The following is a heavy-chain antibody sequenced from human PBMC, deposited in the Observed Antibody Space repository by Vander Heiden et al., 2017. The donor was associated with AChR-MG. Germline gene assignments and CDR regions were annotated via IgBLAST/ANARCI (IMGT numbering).Heavy chain of an antibody. Sequence: QVQLVESGGGVVQPGRSLRLSCAASGFTFSTHAMHWVRQAPGKGLEWVAVISYDGSNKYYADSVKGRFTISRDNSKNTLYLQMNSLRAEDTAVYYCARTGLLWFRELSYHFDYWGQGTLVTVSS. J-gene: IGHJ4*02. CDR2: ISYDGSNK. CDR1: GFTFSTHA. V-gene: IGHV3-30-3*01. CDR3: ARTGLLWFRELSYHFDY. D-gene: IGHD3-10*01.